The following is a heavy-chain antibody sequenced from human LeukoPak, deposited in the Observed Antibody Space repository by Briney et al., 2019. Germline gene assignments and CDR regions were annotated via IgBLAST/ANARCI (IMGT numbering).Heavy chain of an antibody. J-gene: IGHJ4*02. CDR3: ASSMYSSSWPFDY. CDR1: GGSISSYY. D-gene: IGHD6-13*01. CDR2: IYYSGGT. Sequence: SETLSLTCTVSGGSISSYYWSWIRQPPGKGLEWIGYIYYSGGTNYNPSLKSRVTISVDTSKNQFSLKLSSVTAADTAVYYCASSMYSSSWPFDYWGQGTLVTVSS. V-gene: IGHV4-59*01.